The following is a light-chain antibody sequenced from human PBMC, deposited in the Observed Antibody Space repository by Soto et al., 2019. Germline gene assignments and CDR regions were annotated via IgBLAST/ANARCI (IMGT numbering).Light chain of an antibody. CDR1: ISDVGGYKH. CDR3: SSYAGTNNVI. Sequence: QSALTQPPSASGSPGQSVTISCAGSISDVGGYKHVSWYQQHPGKAPKLLIYEVTKRPSGVPARFSGSKSGNTASLTVSGLQGDDEADDYCSSYAGTNNVIFGGGTKLTVL. CDR2: EVT. J-gene: IGLJ2*01. V-gene: IGLV2-8*01.